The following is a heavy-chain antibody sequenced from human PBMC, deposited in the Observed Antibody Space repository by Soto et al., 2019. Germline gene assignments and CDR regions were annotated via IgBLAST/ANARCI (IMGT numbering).Heavy chain of an antibody. J-gene: IGHJ6*02. Sequence: QVQLVESGGGVVQPGRSLRLSCAASGFTFSSYGMHWVRQAPGKGLEWVAVISYDGSNKYYADSVKGRFTISRDNSKNTLYMQMNSLRAEDTAVYYCAKEYSGIAAAYYHYGMDVWGQGTTVTVSS. CDR3: AKEYSGIAAAYYHYGMDV. CDR1: GFTFSSYG. V-gene: IGHV3-30*18. D-gene: IGHD6-25*01. CDR2: ISYDGSNK.